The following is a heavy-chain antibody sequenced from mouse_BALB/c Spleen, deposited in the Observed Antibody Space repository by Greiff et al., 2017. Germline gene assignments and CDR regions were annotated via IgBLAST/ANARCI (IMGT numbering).Heavy chain of an antibody. CDR1: GFTFSSYG. Sequence: EVKLMESGGDLVKPGGSLKLSCAASGFTFSSYGMSWVRQTPDKRLEWVATISSGGSYTYYPDSVKGRFTISRDNAKNTLYLQMSSLKSEDTAMYYCARQWGYLDYWGQGTTLTVSS. V-gene: IGHV5-6*01. CDR3: ARQWGYLDY. J-gene: IGHJ2*01. CDR2: ISSGGSYT.